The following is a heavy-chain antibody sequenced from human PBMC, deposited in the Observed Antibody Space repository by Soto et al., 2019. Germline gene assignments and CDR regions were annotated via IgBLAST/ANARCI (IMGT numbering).Heavy chain of an antibody. J-gene: IGHJ6*02. V-gene: IGHV4-31*03. CDR1: GGSIRNSGYY. D-gene: IGHD4-4*01. CDR2: LSYSGST. Sequence: QVQLQESGPGLVKPSQTLSLTCTVSGGSIRNSGYYWSWIRQLPGKGLEWIGFLSYSGSTDYAPSLKSRVTMSVDTSKNQFSLNLSSVTAADTAVYYCGRDAVTKRDFYYYGMDVWGRGTTVTVSS. CDR3: GRDAVTKRDFYYYGMDV.